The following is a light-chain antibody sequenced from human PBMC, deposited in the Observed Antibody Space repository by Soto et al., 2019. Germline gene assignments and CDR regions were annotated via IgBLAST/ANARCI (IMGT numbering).Light chain of an antibody. CDR2: GNS. V-gene: IGLV1-40*01. Sequence: QSVLTQPPSVSGAPGQRVTISCTGSSSNIGAVYDVHWYQQLPGTAPKLLIYGNSNRPSGVPDRFSGSKSGTSASLAITGLQDEDEADYYCQSYDSGLSGYVFGTGTKLTVL. CDR3: QSYDSGLSGYV. CDR1: SSNIGAVYD. J-gene: IGLJ1*01.